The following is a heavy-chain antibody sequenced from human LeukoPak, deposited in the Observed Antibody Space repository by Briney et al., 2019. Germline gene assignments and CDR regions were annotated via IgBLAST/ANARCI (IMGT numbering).Heavy chain of an antibody. Sequence: PSETLSLTCTVSGGSISSYYWSWIRQPPGKGLECIGYIYYSGSTNYNPSLKSRVTISVDKSKNQFSLKLSSVTAADTAVYYCARDYHGSGSYYGYWGQGTLVTVSS. CDR2: IYYSGST. J-gene: IGHJ4*02. V-gene: IGHV4-59*12. D-gene: IGHD3-10*01. CDR1: GGSISSYY. CDR3: ARDYHGSGSYYGY.